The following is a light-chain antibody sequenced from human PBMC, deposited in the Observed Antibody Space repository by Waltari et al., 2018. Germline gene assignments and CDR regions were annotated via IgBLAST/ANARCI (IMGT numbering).Light chain of an antibody. J-gene: IGKJ4*01. CDR2: DAS. CDR3: QQRSNWPPS. V-gene: IGKV3-11*01. CDR1: QSVYIY. Sequence: EIALTQSPATLSLSPGERATLSCRANQSVYIYLAWYQHKPGQAPRLLIYDASDRATGIPARFSGSGSGTDFSLTISSLEPEDFAVYYCQQRSNWPPSLGGGTKVEIK.